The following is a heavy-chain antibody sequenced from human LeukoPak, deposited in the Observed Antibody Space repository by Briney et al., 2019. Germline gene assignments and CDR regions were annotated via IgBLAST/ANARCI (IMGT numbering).Heavy chain of an antibody. V-gene: IGHV1-2*02. CDR3: ARGSNWGWIWFDP. CDR1: GYTFTGYY. J-gene: IGHJ5*02. Sequence: ASVKVSCKASGYTFTGYYLHWVRQAPGQGLEWMGWINPNSGGTSFAQKLQGRVTMTRDTSISTAYMELSRLRSDDTAVYYCARGSNWGWIWFDPWGQGTLVTVSS. CDR2: INPNSGGT. D-gene: IGHD7-27*01.